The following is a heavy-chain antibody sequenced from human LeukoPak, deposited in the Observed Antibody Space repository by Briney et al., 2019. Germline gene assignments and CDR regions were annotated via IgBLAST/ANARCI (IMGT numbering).Heavy chain of an antibody. CDR3: ARVGYSSGWYFDL. CDR1: GGSISSYY. CDR2: IYTSGST. Sequence: PSETLSLTCTVSGGSISSYYWSWIRQPAGKGLEWIGRIYTSGSTNYNPSLKSRVTMAVDTSKNQFSLKLSSVTAADTAVYYCARVGYSSGWYFDLWGRGTLVTVSS. D-gene: IGHD6-19*01. J-gene: IGHJ2*01. V-gene: IGHV4-4*07.